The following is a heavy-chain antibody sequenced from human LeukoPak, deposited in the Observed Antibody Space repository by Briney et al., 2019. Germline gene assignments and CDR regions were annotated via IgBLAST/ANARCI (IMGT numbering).Heavy chain of an antibody. CDR3: ARHVGGRGYSYGSDY. J-gene: IGHJ4*02. CDR2: IYPGDSDT. D-gene: IGHD5-18*01. Sequence: GESLKISCKGSGYSFTSYWIGWVRQMPGKGLEWMGIIYPGDSDTRYSPSFQGQVTISADKSISTAYLQWSSPKASDTAMYYCARHVGGRGYSYGSDYWGQGTLVTVSS. CDR1: GYSFTSYW. V-gene: IGHV5-51*01.